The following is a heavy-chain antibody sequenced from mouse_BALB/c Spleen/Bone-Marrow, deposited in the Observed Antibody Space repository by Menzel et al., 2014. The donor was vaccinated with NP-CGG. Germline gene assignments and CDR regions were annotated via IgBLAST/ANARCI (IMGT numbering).Heavy chain of an antibody. Sequence: VKLVESGPELVRPGVSVKISCKGSGYTFTDYAMHWVKQSHAESLEWIGVISTYYGNTNYNQKFKGKATMTVDKSSSTAYMELARLTSEDSAIYYCARWLQATDYWGQGTSVTVSS. D-gene: IGHD2-2*01. CDR1: GYTFTDYA. CDR3: ARWLQATDY. J-gene: IGHJ4*01. CDR2: ISTYYGNT. V-gene: IGHV1-67*01.